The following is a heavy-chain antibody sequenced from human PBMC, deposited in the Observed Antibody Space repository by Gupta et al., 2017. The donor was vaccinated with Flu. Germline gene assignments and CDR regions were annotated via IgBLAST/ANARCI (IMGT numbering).Heavy chain of an antibody. CDR2: ISAYNGNT. D-gene: IGHD3-3*01. Sequence: QVQLVQSGAEVKKPGASVKVSCKASGYTFTSYGISWVRQAPGQGLEWMGWISAYNGNTNYAQKLQGRVTMTTDTSTSTAYMELRSLRSDDTAVYYCARDLNANTIFGVVSNWFDPWGQGTLVTVSS. V-gene: IGHV1-18*01. CDR3: ARDLNANTIFGVVSNWFDP. CDR1: GYTFTSYG. J-gene: IGHJ5*02.